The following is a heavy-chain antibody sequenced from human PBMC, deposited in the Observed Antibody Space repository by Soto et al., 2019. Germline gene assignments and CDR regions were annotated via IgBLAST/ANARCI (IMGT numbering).Heavy chain of an antibody. D-gene: IGHD1-1*01. V-gene: IGHV5-51*01. CDR3: VRGVHLTAADAFDV. CDR1: GYSFTTYW. CDR2: IYAGDSDT. Sequence: GESLKISCKGYGYSFTTYWIGWVRQIPGKGLEWMGIIYAGDSDTRYSPSFQGQVTISVDESISTAYLQWSSLKAPDTAMYYCVRGVHLTAADAFDVWGQGTMVTVSS. J-gene: IGHJ3*01.